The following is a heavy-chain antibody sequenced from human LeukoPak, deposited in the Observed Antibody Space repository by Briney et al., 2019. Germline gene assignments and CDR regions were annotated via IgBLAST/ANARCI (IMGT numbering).Heavy chain of an antibody. CDR3: ARDKIVGATNLDF. CDR1: GFTFSDYW. J-gene: IGHJ4*02. D-gene: IGHD1-26*01. V-gene: IGHV3-7*01. CDR2: IKQDRSET. Sequence: GGSLRLSCAASGFTFSDYWMSWVRQAPGKGLEWVANIKQDRSETYYVDSVKGRFTISRDNAKNSLYLQMNSLRADDTAVYYCARDKIVGATNLDFWGQGTLSPSPQ.